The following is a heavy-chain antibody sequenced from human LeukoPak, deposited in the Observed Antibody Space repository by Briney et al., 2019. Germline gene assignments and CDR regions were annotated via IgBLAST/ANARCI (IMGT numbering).Heavy chain of an antibody. CDR2: IYYSGST. Sequence: SETLSLTCTVSGGSISSYYWSWIRQPPGKGLEWIGYIYYSGSTNYNPSLKSRVTISVDTSKNQFSLKLSSVTAADTAVYYCARQPGLLWFGESIKPDAFDIWGQGTMVTVSS. J-gene: IGHJ3*02. D-gene: IGHD3-10*01. CDR1: GGSISSYY. V-gene: IGHV4-59*08. CDR3: ARQPGLLWFGESIKPDAFDI.